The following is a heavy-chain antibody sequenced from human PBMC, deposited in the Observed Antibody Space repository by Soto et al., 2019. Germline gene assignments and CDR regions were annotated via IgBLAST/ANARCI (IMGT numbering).Heavy chain of an antibody. J-gene: IGHJ4*02. Sequence: QVQLQESGPGLVKPSETLSLTCAVSGGSMSSYYWSWIRQPPGKGLEWIAYIYYTGSANSNPNPSLKSRVTISVDTSKNQFSLKLSSVTAADTAVYYCVRHSNSYRKALDYWGQGTLVTVSS. CDR2: IYYTGSA. CDR3: VRHSNSYRKALDY. CDR1: GGSMSSYY. D-gene: IGHD6-13*01. V-gene: IGHV4-59*08.